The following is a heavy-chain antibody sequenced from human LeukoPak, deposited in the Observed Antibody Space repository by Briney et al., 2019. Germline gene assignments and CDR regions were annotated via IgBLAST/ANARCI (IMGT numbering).Heavy chain of an antibody. D-gene: IGHD5-18*01. CDR1: GYSFTSYW. Sequence: GESLKISCKGPGYSFTSYWIGWARHMPGKGLEWMGIIYPGDSDTRYSPSFQGQVNISADKSISTAYLQWSSLKASDTAMYYCARHGYSYGYFDYWGQGTLVTVSS. V-gene: IGHV5-51*01. CDR2: IYPGDSDT. CDR3: ARHGYSYGYFDY. J-gene: IGHJ4*02.